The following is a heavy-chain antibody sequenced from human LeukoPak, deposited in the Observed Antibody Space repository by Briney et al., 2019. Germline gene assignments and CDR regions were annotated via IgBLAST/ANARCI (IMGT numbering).Heavy chain of an antibody. Sequence: PGGSLILSCTGSGFTFGDHAMTWVRQPPGKGLEWVSYIVGSSSNIYYADSVKGRFTISRDNAKNSLYLQMDSLRAEDTAVYYCATDSPETAAFDYWGQGTLVTVSS. J-gene: IGHJ4*02. CDR2: IVGSSSNI. V-gene: IGHV3-48*04. CDR3: ATDSPETAAFDY. D-gene: IGHD1-1*01. CDR1: GFTFGDHA.